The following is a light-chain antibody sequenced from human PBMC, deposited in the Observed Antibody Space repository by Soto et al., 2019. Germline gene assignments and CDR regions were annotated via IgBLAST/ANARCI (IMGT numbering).Light chain of an antibody. J-gene: IGKJ4*01. CDR2: GAS. Sequence: EIVLTQSPGTLSLSPGERATLSCRASQSVISTYLAWYQQKPGQAPRLLIYGASNRATGITDRFTGSGSGTDFTLTTSRLEHEDFAVYYCQQYGSSPLTFGGGPKVEIK. V-gene: IGKV3-20*01. CDR1: QSVISTY. CDR3: QQYGSSPLT.